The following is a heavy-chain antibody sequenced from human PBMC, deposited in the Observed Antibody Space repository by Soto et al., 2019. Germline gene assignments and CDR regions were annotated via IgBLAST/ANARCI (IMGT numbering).Heavy chain of an antibody. J-gene: IGHJ4*02. CDR1: GYTFTSYG. CDR3: ARDRIVLMVYANELDY. Sequence: ASVKVSCKASGYTFTSYGISWVRQAPGQGLEWMGWISAYNGNTNYAQKLQGRVTMTTDTSTSTAYMELRSLRSDDTAVYYCARDRIVLMVYANELDYWGQGTLVSVSS. D-gene: IGHD2-8*01. CDR2: ISAYNGNT. V-gene: IGHV1-18*01.